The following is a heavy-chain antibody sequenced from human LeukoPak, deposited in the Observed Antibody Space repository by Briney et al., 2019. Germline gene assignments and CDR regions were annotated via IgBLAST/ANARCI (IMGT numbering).Heavy chain of an antibody. CDR2: ISWNSGSI. V-gene: IGHV3-9*01. Sequence: GRSLRLSCAASGFTFDDYAMHWVRQAPGKGLEWVSGISWNSGSIGYADSVKGRFTISRDNAKNSLYLQMNSLRAEDTALYYCAKDSAVYYYDSSGYYFDHWGQGTLVTVSS. D-gene: IGHD3-22*01. CDR3: AKDSAVYYYDSSGYYFDH. CDR1: GFTFDDYA. J-gene: IGHJ4*02.